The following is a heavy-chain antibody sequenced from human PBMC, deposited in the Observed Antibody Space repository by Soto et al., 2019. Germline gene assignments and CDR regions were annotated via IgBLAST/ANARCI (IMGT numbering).Heavy chain of an antibody. CDR2: IWHDGSNQ. Sequence: QVQLVESGGGVVQPGRSLRLSCAASGFTFSSYGMQWVRQAPGKGLEWVAVIWHDGSNQYYADSVKGRFTISRDNSNNTLLLQLNSLSAEDTAVYYCARERGQIDYWGQGTLVTVSS. V-gene: IGHV3-33*01. CDR3: ARERGQIDY. CDR1: GFTFSSYG. J-gene: IGHJ4*02.